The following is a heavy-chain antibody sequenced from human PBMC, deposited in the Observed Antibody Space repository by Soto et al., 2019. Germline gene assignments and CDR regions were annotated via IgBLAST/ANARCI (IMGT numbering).Heavy chain of an antibody. V-gene: IGHV4-34*01. CDR1: GGSLSHYY. CDR3: ARGQEGVVATH. D-gene: IGHD5-12*01. CDR2: IKGDGST. Sequence: QVQLQQWGAGLLKPSETLSLNCAVNGGSLSHYYWRWIRQPPGKGLEGIGEIKGDGSTNYSPSLKGRATISSDTSNNQFSLRLYAVTAADTGVYYCARGQEGVVATHWDQGTLVTVSS. J-gene: IGHJ4*02.